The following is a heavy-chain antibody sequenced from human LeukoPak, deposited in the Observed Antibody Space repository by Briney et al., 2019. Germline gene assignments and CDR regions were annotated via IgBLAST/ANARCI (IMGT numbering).Heavy chain of an antibody. V-gene: IGHV4-34*01. CDR3: ARGVCSGGSCYSEWNY. J-gene: IGHJ4*02. CDR2: INYSGST. CDR1: GGSFSGYY. D-gene: IGHD2-15*01. Sequence: PSETLSLTCAVYGGSFSGYYWSWIRQPPGKGLEWIGEINYSGSTKYNPSLKSRVTIPVDTSKNQFSLKLNSVTAADTAVYYCARGVCSGGSCYSEWNYWGQGTLVTVSS.